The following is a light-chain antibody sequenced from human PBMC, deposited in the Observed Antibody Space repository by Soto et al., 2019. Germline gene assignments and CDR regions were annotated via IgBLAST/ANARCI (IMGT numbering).Light chain of an antibody. CDR3: QQSYSTPRT. Sequence: DIQMTQSPSSLSASVGDRVTITCRASQSISSYLNWYQQKPGKAPKLLMYAASSLQSAVPSRFSGSGSGTDFTLTISSLQPEDCATYCCQQSYSTPRTFGQGTKVEIK. V-gene: IGKV1-39*01. CDR2: AAS. CDR1: QSISSY. J-gene: IGKJ1*01.